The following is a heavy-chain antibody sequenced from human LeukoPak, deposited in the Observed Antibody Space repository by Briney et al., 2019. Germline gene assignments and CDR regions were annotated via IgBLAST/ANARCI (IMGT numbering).Heavy chain of an antibody. J-gene: IGHJ4*02. V-gene: IGHV5-51*01. Sequence: GESLKISCKGSGYSFTSYWIGWVRQMPGKGLEWMGIIYPGDSDTRYSPSFQGQVTISADKSISTAYLQWSSLKASDTAMYYCARLTYDFWSGYSTGLDYWGQRTLVTVSS. D-gene: IGHD3-3*01. CDR1: GYSFTSYW. CDR3: ARLTYDFWSGYSTGLDY. CDR2: IYPGDSDT.